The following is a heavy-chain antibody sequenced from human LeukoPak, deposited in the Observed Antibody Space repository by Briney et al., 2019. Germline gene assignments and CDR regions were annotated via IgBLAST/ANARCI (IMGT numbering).Heavy chain of an antibody. Sequence: GASVKVSCKASGGTFSSYAISWVRQAPGQGLEWMGGIIPIFGTANYARKFQGRVTITADESTSTAYMELSSLRSEDTAVYYCARDAGYCSGGSCYSEWGQGTLVTVSS. J-gene: IGHJ4*02. CDR3: ARDAGYCSGGSCYSE. V-gene: IGHV1-69*13. CDR1: GGTFSSYA. CDR2: IIPIFGTA. D-gene: IGHD2-15*01.